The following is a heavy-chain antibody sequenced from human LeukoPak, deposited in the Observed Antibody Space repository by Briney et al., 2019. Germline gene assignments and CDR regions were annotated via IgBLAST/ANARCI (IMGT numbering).Heavy chain of an antibody. J-gene: IGHJ5*02. D-gene: IGHD3-10*01. Sequence: TAETLSLTCTVSSGSISGYYWGWIRQPAGKGLEWIGRIYPSGSTDYNSSLKSRVTMSVDTSKNQFSLMLSSVTAADTAMYYCVRVSSPSSGSYFRWFDPWGQGTLVTVSS. CDR3: VRVSSPSSGSYFRWFDP. CDR2: IYPSGST. V-gene: IGHV4-4*07. CDR1: SGSISGYY.